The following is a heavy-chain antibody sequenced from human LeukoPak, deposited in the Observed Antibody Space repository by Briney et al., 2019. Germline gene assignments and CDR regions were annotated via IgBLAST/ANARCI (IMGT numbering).Heavy chain of an antibody. CDR3: ARDSSYDSSGYLTNWYFDL. J-gene: IGHJ2*01. D-gene: IGHD3-22*01. CDR2: ISSSSSYI. CDR1: GFTFSSYS. Sequence: PGGSLRLSCAASGFTFSSYSMNWVRQAPGKGLEWVSSISSSSSYIYYADSVKGRFTISRDNAKNSLYLQMNSLRAEDTAVYYCARDSSYDSSGYLTNWYFDLWGRGTLVTVSS. V-gene: IGHV3-21*01.